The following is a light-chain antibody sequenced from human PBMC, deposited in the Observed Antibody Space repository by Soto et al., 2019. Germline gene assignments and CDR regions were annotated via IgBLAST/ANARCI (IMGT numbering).Light chain of an antibody. CDR2: DAS. J-gene: IGKJ1*01. V-gene: IGKV3-20*01. CDR1: QSVSSSS. Sequence: PGERATLSCRASQSVSSSSLAWYQQKRGQAPRLLIHDASSRATGIPDRFSGSGSGTDFTLTISRLEPEDFAVYYCQQYGGSPRTFGQGIKVEVK. CDR3: QQYGGSPRT.